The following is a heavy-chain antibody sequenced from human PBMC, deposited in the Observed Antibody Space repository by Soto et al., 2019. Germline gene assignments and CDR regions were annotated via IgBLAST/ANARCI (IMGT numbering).Heavy chain of an antibody. V-gene: IGHV4-34*01. J-gene: IGHJ3*02. D-gene: IGHD3-3*01. CDR2: INHSGST. CDR3: ARGLNFRGFWSGYPLRPDAFDI. Sequence: SETLSLTCAVYGGSFSGYYWSWIRQPPGKGLEWIGEINHSGSTNYNPSLKSRVTISVDTSKNQFSLKLSSVTAADTAVYYCARGLNFRGFWSGYPLRPDAFDIWGQGTMVTVAS. CDR1: GGSFSGYY.